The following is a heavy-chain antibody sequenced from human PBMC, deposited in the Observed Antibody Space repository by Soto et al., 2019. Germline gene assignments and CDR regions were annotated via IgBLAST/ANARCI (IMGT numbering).Heavy chain of an antibody. CDR1: GGSISGSY. J-gene: IGHJ5*02. Sequence: NPSETLSLTCTVSGGSISGSYWSWIRQTPGKVLEWVGYIHYSGSTNYNPSLKSRVTMSVDSAKNQFSLQLSSVTAADTAVYFCTRRYYGSGSSWYNWFDPWGQGTLVTVSS. CDR3: TRRYYGSGSSWYNWFDP. V-gene: IGHV4-59*01. CDR2: IHYSGST. D-gene: IGHD3-10*01.